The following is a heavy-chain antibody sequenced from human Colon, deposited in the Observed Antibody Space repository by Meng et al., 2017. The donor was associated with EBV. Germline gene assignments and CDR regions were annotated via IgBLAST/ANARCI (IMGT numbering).Heavy chain of an antibody. CDR3: ARHFINWFDP. V-gene: IGHV4-59*08. J-gene: IGHJ5*02. CDR1: GGFIVSYY. CDR2: IYYGGST. Sequence: QVRLREAGPGLVKPSESLSPTCTVSGGFIVSYYWGWLRKPPGKGLEWIGYIYYGGSTNYTPSLKSRVTISVDTSKNQFSLKLSSVTAADTAVYYCARHFINWFDPWGQGTLVTVSS.